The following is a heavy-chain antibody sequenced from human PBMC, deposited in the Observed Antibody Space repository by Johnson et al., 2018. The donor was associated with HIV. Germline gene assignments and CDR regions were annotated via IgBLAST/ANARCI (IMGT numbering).Heavy chain of an antibody. V-gene: IGHV3-74*01. J-gene: IGHJ3*02. CDR1: GFTFSNYW. CDR3: STGDIVVVAGAMLLPLHDAFDI. D-gene: IGHD2-15*01. Sequence: VQLVESGGGLVQPGGSLRLSCGASGFTFSNYWVQWVRQAPGKVLVWVSRINGAGSRTSYADSVKGRFTISRDHSKNTMYLQMNSLKIEDTAVYYCSTGDIVVVAGAMLLPLHDAFDIWGQGTMVTVSS. CDR2: INGAGSRT.